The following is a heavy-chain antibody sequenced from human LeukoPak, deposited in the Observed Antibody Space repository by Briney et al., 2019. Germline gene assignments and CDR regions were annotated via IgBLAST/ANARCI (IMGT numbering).Heavy chain of an antibody. D-gene: IGHD3-10*01. V-gene: IGHV1-69*13. Sequence: ASVKVSCKASGGTFSSYAISWVLQAPGQGLEWMGWMNPNSGNTGYAQKFQGRVTITADESTSTAYMELSSLRSEDTAVYYCARDSQLRWLGGAFDIWGQGTMVTVSS. CDR2: MNPNSGNT. CDR3: ARDSQLRWLGGAFDI. CDR1: GGTFSSYA. J-gene: IGHJ3*02.